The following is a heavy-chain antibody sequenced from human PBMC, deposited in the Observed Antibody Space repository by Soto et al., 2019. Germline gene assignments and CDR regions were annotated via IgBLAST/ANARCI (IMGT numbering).Heavy chain of an antibody. CDR2: ISYDGSNK. D-gene: IGHD3-3*01. CDR1: GFTFSSYG. CDR3: AKGHYDFWSGYYPWYFDY. J-gene: IGHJ4*02. Sequence: VGSLRLSCAASGFTFSSYGMHWVRQAPGKGLEWVAVISYDGSNKYYADSVKGRFTISRDNSKNTLYLQMNSLRAEDTAVYYCAKGHYDFWSGYYPWYFDYWGQGTLVTVSS. V-gene: IGHV3-30*18.